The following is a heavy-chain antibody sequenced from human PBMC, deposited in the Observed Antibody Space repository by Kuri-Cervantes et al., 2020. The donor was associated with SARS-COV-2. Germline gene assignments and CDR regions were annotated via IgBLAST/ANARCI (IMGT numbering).Heavy chain of an antibody. Sequence: GESLKISCEASGFILGSYGMTWVRQAPGKGLEWVAFISYDGNNKKCIASGKGRFTISRDNSQNKLYLQMRSLRPEDTAMYYCAKDGAGAHDFWGQGTLVTVSS. CDR2: ISYDGNNK. V-gene: IGHV3-30*18. CDR3: AKDGAGAHDF. D-gene: IGHD4/OR15-4a*01. CDR1: GFILGSYG. J-gene: IGHJ4*02.